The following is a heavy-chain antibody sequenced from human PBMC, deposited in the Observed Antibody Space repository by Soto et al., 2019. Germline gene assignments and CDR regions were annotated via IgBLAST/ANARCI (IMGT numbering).Heavy chain of an antibody. J-gene: IGHJ5*02. V-gene: IGHV4-31*01. Sequence: QVQLQESGPGLVKPSQTLSLTCTVSGGSISSGGYYWSWIRQHPGKGLEWIGYIYYSGSTYYNPSLKSIVNISVDTSKNQLSLKLSSVTDADTALYYCASAVVVVSNWFDPWGQGTLVNVSS. D-gene: IGHD2-15*01. CDR1: GGSISSGGYY. CDR2: IYYSGST. CDR3: ASAVVVVSNWFDP.